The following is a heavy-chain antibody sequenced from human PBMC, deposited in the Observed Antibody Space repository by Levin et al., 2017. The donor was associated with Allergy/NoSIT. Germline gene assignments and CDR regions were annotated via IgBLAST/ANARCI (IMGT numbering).Heavy chain of an antibody. Sequence: SQTLSLTCTVSGGSISSSSYYWGWLRQPPGKGLEWIGSMYYSGSTYYNPSLQIRVTISEDTSKNQFSLKLSSVTAADTAVYYCASYTRGYISVHWGQGTLVTVSS. CDR1: GGSISSSSYY. J-gene: IGHJ4*02. V-gene: IGHV4-39*01. CDR3: ASYTRGYISVH. D-gene: IGHD6-25*01. CDR2: MYYSGST.